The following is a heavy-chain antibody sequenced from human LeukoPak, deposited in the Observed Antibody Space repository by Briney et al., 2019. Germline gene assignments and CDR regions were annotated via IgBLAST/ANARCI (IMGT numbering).Heavy chain of an antibody. V-gene: IGHV4-4*09. CDR2: IYSGVPT. CDR3: VQTTGWPGFDY. Sequence: PSETLSLTCTTSGVSINRFYWSWVRQPPGKGLEWIGNIYSGVPTYFNPSLKSRVTISVYTSKNQFSLNLTSVTAADTAMYYCVQTTGWPGFDYWGQGILVTVSS. D-gene: IGHD1-1*01. J-gene: IGHJ4*02. CDR1: GVSINRFY.